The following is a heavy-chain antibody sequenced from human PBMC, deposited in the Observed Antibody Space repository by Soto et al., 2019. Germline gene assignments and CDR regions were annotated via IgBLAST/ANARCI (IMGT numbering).Heavy chain of an antibody. CDR3: ARYFGVWGSYRGMDV. CDR2: ISAYNGNT. J-gene: IGHJ6*02. V-gene: IGHV1-18*01. CDR1: GYTFTSYG. D-gene: IGHD3-16*02. Sequence: VASVKVSCKASGYTFTSYGISWVRQAPGQGLEWMGWISAYNGNTNYAQKLQGRVTMTTDTSTSTAYMELRSLRSDDTAVYYCARYFGVWGSYRGMDVWGQGITVTVSS.